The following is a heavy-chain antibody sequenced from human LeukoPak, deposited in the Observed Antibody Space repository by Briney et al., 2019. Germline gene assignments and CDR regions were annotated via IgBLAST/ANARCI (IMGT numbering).Heavy chain of an antibody. CDR1: GFTFDDYA. D-gene: IGHD4-23*01. V-gene: IGHV3-20*04. CDR3: ARAARWQAGYFDY. Sequence: PGGSLRLSCAASGFTFDDYAMTWVRQVPGKGLEWVSGINWDGGSTDYADSVKGRFTISRDNAKNSLYLQMNSLRAEDTALYYCARAARWQAGYFDYWGQGTLVTVSS. J-gene: IGHJ4*02. CDR2: INWDGGST.